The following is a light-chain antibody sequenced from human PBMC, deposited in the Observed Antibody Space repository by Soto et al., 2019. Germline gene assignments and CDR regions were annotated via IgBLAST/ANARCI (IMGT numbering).Light chain of an antibody. CDR1: QSVSSY. CDR3: QQRSNWPLT. CDR2: DAS. Sequence: DIVLTQSPATPSLSPGDRATISCRASQSVSSYLAWYQQKPGQAPRLLIYDASNRATGIPARFSGSGSGTDFTLTISSLEPEDFAVYYCQQRSNWPLTFGGGTKVDI. J-gene: IGKJ4*01. V-gene: IGKV3-11*01.